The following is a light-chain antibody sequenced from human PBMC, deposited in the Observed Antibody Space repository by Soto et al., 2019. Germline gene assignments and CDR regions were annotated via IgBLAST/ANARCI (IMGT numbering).Light chain of an antibody. Sequence: QSVLTQPPSASGSPGQSVTISCTGTSSDVGVFNYVSWYQHHPGKAPKLMIYEVTKRPSGVPDRFSGSKSGITASLIVSGLQAEDGADYYCSSYAGSNNWVFGGGTKVTVL. V-gene: IGLV2-8*01. J-gene: IGLJ3*02. CDR2: EVT. CDR1: SSDVGVFNY. CDR3: SSYAGSNNWV.